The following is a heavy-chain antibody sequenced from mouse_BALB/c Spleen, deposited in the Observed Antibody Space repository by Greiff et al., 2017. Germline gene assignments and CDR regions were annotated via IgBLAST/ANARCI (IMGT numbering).Heavy chain of an antibody. D-gene: IGHD1-1*01. J-gene: IGHJ4*01. Sequence: VQMQQSGPELVKPGASVKVSCKASGYSFTDYNMYWVKQSHGKSLEWIGYIDPYNGGTSYNQKFKGKATLTVDKSSSTAFMHLNSLTSEDSAVYYCARGNYYGSSFPYAMDYWGQGTSVTVSS. CDR1: GYSFTDYN. V-gene: IGHV1S135*01. CDR3: ARGNYYGSSFPYAMDY. CDR2: IDPYNGGT.